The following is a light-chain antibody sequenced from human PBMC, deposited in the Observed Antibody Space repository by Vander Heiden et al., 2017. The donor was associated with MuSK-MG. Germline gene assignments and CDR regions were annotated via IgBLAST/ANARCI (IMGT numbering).Light chain of an antibody. Sequence: NFMLTQPHPVSESPGTTVTISCTGSSGNIASNYVQWYQQRPGSAPTTLIYEDNQRPSGVPDRFSGSIDSSSNSASLTISGLKTEDEADYYCQSFDTRNEEVFGGGTKLTVL. CDR1: SGNIASNY. V-gene: IGLV6-57*02. J-gene: IGLJ3*02. CDR2: EDN. CDR3: QSFDTRNEEV.